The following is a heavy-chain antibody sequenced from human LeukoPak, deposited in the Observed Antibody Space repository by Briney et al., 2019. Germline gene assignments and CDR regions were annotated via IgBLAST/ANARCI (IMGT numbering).Heavy chain of an antibody. D-gene: IGHD2-2*01. CDR1: GYTFNSHP. CDR3: ATDIVVVPAAIGLAAFDI. V-gene: IGHV1-3*01. J-gene: IGHJ3*02. CDR2: INADNGNT. Sequence: ASVKVSCKASGYTFNSHPMHWVRQTPGQRLEWMGWINADNGNTGYSQKFQGRVTITADESTSTAYMELSSLRSEDTAVYYCATDIVVVPAAIGLAAFDIWGQGTMVTVSS.